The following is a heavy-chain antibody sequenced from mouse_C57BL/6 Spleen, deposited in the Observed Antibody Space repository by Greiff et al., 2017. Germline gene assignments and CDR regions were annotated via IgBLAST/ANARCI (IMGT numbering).Heavy chain of an antibody. Sequence: QVQLQQSGAELVRPGASVTLSCKASGYTFTDYEMHWVKQTPVHGLEWIGAIDPETGGTAYNQKFKGKAILTADKSSSTAYMELRSLTSEDSAVYYCTRYQLRLRSWFAYWGQGTLVTVSA. D-gene: IGHD3-2*02. V-gene: IGHV1-15*01. J-gene: IGHJ3*01. CDR1: GYTFTDYE. CDR2: IDPETGGT. CDR3: TRYQLRLRSWFAY.